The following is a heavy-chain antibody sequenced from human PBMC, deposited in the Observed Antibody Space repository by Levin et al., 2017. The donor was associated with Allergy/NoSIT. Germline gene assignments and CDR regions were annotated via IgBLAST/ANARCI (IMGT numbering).Heavy chain of an antibody. CDR1: GGSIRRSSYY. CDR3: ARMGPTVTTRVYFDY. CDR2: INHSGST. Sequence: SQTLSLTCTVSGGSIRRSSYYWGWIRQPPGKGLEWIGSINHSGSTYYNPSLKTRVTISVDTSVDTSKNQFSLKLSSVTAADTAVYYCARMGPTVTTRVYFDYWGQGTLVTVSS. J-gene: IGHJ4*02. V-gene: IGHV4-39*01. D-gene: IGHD4-17*01.